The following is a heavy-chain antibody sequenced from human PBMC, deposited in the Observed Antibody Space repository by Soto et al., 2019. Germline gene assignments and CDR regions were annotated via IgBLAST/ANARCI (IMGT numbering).Heavy chain of an antibody. V-gene: IGHV3-33*01. Sequence: GGSLRLSCAASGFTFSSYGMHWVRQAPGKGLEWVAVIWYDGSNKYYADSVKGRFTISRDNSKNTLYLQMNSLRAEDTAVYYCARESSGYFYYYGMAVWGQGTTVTVSS. J-gene: IGHJ6*02. CDR2: IWYDGSNK. CDR1: GFTFSSYG. CDR3: ARESSGYFYYYGMAV. D-gene: IGHD3-22*01.